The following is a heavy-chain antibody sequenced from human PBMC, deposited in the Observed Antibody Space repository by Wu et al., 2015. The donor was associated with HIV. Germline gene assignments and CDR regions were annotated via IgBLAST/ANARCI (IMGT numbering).Heavy chain of an antibody. CDR2: IIPIFGTA. J-gene: IGHJ3*02. V-gene: IGHV1-69*13. D-gene: IGHD3-22*01. Sequence: QVQLVQSGAEVKMPGSSVKVSCKASGGTFSSYAISWVRQAPGQGLEWMGRIIPIFGTANYAQKFQGRVTITADESTSTAYMELSSLRSEDTAVYYCAREVVAYYDSSGYRKAFDIWGQGTMVTVSS. CDR1: GGTFSSYA. CDR3: AREVVAYYDSSGYRKAFDI.